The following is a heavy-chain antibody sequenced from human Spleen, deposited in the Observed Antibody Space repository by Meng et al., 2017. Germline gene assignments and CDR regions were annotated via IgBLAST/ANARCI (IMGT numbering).Heavy chain of an antibody. CDR3: ARDEDISAAGKLFGDY. CDR1: GYTFTGYY. Sequence: ASVKVSCKPSGYTFTGYYMHWVRQAPGQGLEWMGWINPNSGGTNYAQKFQGRVTMTRDTSISTAYMELSGLRSDDTAMYYCARDEDISAAGKLFGDYWGQGTLVTVSS. CDR2: INPNSGGT. D-gene: IGHD6-13*01. V-gene: IGHV1-2*02. J-gene: IGHJ4*02.